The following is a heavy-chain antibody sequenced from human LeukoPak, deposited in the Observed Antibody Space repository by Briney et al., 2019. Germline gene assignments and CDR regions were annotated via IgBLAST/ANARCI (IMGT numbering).Heavy chain of an antibody. CDR2: MYSDGST. J-gene: IGHJ2*01. CDR1: GITVNSNY. V-gene: IGHV3-66*01. Sequence: GSLRLSCVVSGITVNSNYMSWVRQAPGKGLEWVSVMYSDGSTYYADSVKGRFTISRDNSKNTLYLQMNSLRVEDTAVYYCARSNWYFDLWGRGSLVTVSS. CDR3: ARSNWYFDL.